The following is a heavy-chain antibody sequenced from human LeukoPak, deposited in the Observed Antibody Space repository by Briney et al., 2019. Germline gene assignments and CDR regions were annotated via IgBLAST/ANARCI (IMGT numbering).Heavy chain of an antibody. D-gene: IGHD4-17*01. CDR2: ISAYNGNT. CDR1: GYTFTSYG. CDR3: ARDRDYGDYAGWFDP. Sequence: GASVKVSCKASGYTFTSYGISWVRQAPGQGLEWVGWISAYNGNTNYAQKLQGRVTMTTDTSTSTAYMELRSLRSDDTAVYYCARDRDYGDYAGWFDPWGQGTLVTVSS. J-gene: IGHJ5*02. V-gene: IGHV1-18*01.